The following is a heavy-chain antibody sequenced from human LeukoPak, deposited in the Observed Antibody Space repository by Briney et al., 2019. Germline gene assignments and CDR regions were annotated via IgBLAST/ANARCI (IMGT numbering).Heavy chain of an antibody. CDR1: GGSISSYY. J-gene: IGHJ5*02. CDR2: IYTSGST. V-gene: IGHV4-4*07. D-gene: IGHD3-3*01. Sequence: SETLSLTCTVSGGSISSYYWSWIRQPAGKGLEWIGRIYTSGSTNYNPSLKSRVTMSVDTSKNQFSLKLSSVTAADTAVYYCARDLGAYYGFWSGYSHNWFDPWGQGTLVTVSS. CDR3: ARDLGAYYGFWSGYSHNWFDP.